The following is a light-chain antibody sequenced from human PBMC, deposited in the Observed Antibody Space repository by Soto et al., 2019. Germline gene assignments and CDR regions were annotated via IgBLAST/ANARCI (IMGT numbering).Light chain of an antibody. V-gene: IGKV1-12*01. CDR3: QRGNSFPFT. Sequence: DIQMTQSPSAVSASVGDRVTFTCRASQGLSRRLAWYQQKPGKAPKLLICAASSFQTGVPSRFSGSGAGTECRLPISSLQPEDSATYYCQRGNSFPFTLGQGTRLEMK. J-gene: IGKJ5*01. CDR1: QGLSRR. CDR2: AAS.